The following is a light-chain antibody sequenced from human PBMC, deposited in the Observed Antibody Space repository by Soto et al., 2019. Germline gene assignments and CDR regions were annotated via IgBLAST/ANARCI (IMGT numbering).Light chain of an antibody. V-gene: IGKV3-20*01. CDR2: GAS. Sequence: EIVLTQSPATLSLSPGERATLSCRASQSVTDNYLAWYQQKPGQAPRLVISGASSRTSGIPDRFSAGGSGTDFTLTISRLEPEDFAVYYCHQYTRAPLTFGQGTKVEIK. CDR3: HQYTRAPLT. J-gene: IGKJ1*01. CDR1: QSVTDNY.